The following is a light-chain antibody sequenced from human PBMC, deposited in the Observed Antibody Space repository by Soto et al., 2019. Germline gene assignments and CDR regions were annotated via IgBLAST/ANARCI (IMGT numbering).Light chain of an antibody. V-gene: IGKV3-11*01. J-gene: IGKJ2*01. CDR3: QQRSDWPRT. CDR1: QSGSSS. Sequence: ESVFTQSPATLSLSPGETATLSCRASQSGSSSLAWYQQKPGQAPRLLIYDTSDRATGIPAKFRGSGSGTDFTLTLSRLDTEDFAVYYCQQRSDWPRTFGQGTKLDIK. CDR2: DTS.